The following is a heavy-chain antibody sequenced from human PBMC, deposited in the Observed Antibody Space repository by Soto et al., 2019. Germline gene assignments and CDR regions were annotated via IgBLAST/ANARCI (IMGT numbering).Heavy chain of an antibody. CDR1: GGSISSGGYY. CDR2: IYYSGST. V-gene: IGHV4-31*03. CDR3: ARDIRVYCSSTSCYKEQNYYYGMDV. D-gene: IGHD2-2*02. Sequence: SETLSLTCTVSGGSISSGGYYWSWIRQHPGKGLEWIGYIYYSGSTYYNPSLKSRVTISVDTSKNQFSLKLSSVTAADTAVYYCARDIRVYCSSTSCYKEQNYYYGMDVWGLGTTVTVSS. J-gene: IGHJ6*02.